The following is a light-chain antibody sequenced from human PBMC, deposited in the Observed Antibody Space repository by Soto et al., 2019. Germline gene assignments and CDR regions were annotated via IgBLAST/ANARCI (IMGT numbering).Light chain of an antibody. CDR3: QQYNNWPWT. Sequence: EIVMTQSPATLSLSLGERATLSCRTSESVNSNLAWYQQNPGQAPRLLFYGASTRATGIPARFSGRRSGTDFTLTILCLQTEEFVVYYCQQYNNWPWTGGQGTKVDSK. CDR2: GAS. J-gene: IGKJ1*01. CDR1: ESVNSN. V-gene: IGKV3-15*01.